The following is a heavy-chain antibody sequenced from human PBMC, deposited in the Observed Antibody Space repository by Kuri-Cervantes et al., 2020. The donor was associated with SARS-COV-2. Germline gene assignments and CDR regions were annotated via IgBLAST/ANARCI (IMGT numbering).Heavy chain of an antibody. J-gene: IGHJ4*02. Sequence: GGSLRLSCAASGFTFSSYAMSWVRQAPGKGLEWVSAISGSGGSTYYADSVKGRFTISRDNAKNSLYLQMNSLRAEDTAVYYCARDEYSSPLADYWGQGTLVTVSS. D-gene: IGHD6-6*01. CDR3: ARDEYSSPLADY. CDR2: ISGSGGST. CDR1: GFTFSSYA. V-gene: IGHV3-23*01.